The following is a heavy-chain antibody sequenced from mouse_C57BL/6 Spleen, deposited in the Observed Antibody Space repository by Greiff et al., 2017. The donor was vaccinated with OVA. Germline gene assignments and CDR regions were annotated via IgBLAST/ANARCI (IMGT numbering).Heavy chain of an antibody. CDR1: GYSFTGYY. J-gene: IGHJ2*01. D-gene: IGHD1-2*01. CDR3: ARSNDGLDY. CDR2: INPSTGGT. Sequence: VQLKESGPELVKPGASVKISCKASGYSFTGYYMNWVKQSPEKSLEWIGEINPSTGGTTYNQKFKAKATLTVDKSSSTAYMQLKSLTSEDSAVYYCARSNDGLDYWGQGTTLTVSS. V-gene: IGHV1-42*01.